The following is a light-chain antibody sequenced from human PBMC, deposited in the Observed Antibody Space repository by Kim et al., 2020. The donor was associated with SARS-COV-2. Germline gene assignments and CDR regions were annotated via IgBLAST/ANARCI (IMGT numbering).Light chain of an antibody. CDR1: VLAKKY. J-gene: IGLJ3*02. V-gene: IGLV3-27*01. CDR3: YSAADNNLGV. CDR2: KDG. Sequence: SYELTQPSSVSVSPGQTARITCSGDVLAKKYARWFQQKPGQAPVLVIYKDGERPSGIPERFSGSSSGTTVTLTISGAQVEDEADYYCYSAADNNLGVFGGGTQLTVL.